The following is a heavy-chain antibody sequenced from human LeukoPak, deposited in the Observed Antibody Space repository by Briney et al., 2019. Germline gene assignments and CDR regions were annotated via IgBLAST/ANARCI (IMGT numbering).Heavy chain of an antibody. Sequence: GGSLRLSYVASGFTFSQHWMSWVRQAPGKGLEWVANIKTDGSEKYYVNSMEGRFAISRDNAKNSLYLQMNTLRAEDTAVYYCVPDPARYGSAWSSEYWGQGTLVTVSS. CDR1: GFTFSQHW. CDR2: IKTDGSEK. J-gene: IGHJ4*02. CDR3: VPDPARYGSAWSSEY. V-gene: IGHV3-7*03. D-gene: IGHD6-19*01.